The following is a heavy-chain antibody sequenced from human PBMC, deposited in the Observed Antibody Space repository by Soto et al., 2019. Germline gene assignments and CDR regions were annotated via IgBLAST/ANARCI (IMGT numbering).Heavy chain of an antibody. D-gene: IGHD3-16*01. CDR2: ISYDGSNK. J-gene: IGHJ4*02. Sequence: LRLSCAASGFTFSSYAMHWVRQAPGKGLEWVAVISYDGSNKYYADSVKGRFTISRDNSKNTLYLQMNSLRAEDTAVYYCARGGGTAPNYFDYWGQGTLVTVSS. CDR3: ARGGGTAPNYFDY. V-gene: IGHV3-30-3*01. CDR1: GFTFSSYA.